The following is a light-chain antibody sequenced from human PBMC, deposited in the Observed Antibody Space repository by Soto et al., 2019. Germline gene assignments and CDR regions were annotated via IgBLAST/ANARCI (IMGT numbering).Light chain of an antibody. J-gene: IGLJ2*01. Sequence: SYVLTQPPSVSVAPGQTASISCGGDNIGGKGVHWYRQRPGQAPVLVVYDDTDRPSGIPDRFSGSNSGRTATLTINRVEAGDEADYYCQVWDDSSHHVVFGGGTQLTVL. CDR1: NIGGKG. V-gene: IGLV3-21*02. CDR3: QVWDDSSHHVV. CDR2: DDT.